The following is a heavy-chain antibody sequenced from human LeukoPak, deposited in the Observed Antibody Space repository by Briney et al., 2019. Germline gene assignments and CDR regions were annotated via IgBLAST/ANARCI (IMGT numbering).Heavy chain of an antibody. CDR3: ASLKFLEWLSLGWFDP. CDR2: IYYSGST. CDR1: GGSISSYY. V-gene: IGHV4-59*01. D-gene: IGHD3-3*01. Sequence: KTSETLSLTCTVSGGSISSYYWSWIRQPPGKGLEWIGYIYYSGSTNYNPSLKSRVTISVDTSKNQFSLKLSSVTAADTAVYYCASLKFLEWLSLGWFDPWGQGTLVTVSS. J-gene: IGHJ5*02.